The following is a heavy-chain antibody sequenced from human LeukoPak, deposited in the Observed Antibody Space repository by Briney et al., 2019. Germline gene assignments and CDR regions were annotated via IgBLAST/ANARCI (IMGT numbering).Heavy chain of an antibody. Sequence: SVKVSCKASGGTFSSYAISWVRQAPGQGLEWMGGIIPIFGTANYAQKFQGRVTITADESTSTAYMELSSLRSEDTAVYYCARELTGRGAFDIWGQGTMVTVSS. CDR1: GGTFSSYA. J-gene: IGHJ3*02. CDR2: IIPIFGTA. V-gene: IGHV1-69*13. CDR3: ARELTGRGAFDI. D-gene: IGHD1-20*01.